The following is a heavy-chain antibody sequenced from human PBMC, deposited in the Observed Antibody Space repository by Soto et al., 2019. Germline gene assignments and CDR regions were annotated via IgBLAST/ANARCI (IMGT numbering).Heavy chain of an antibody. V-gene: IGHV3-11*06. CDR2: INPTSGHI. J-gene: IGHJ4*02. CDR3: ARLTYSAYNRPFDY. Sequence: QVQMVESGGGLVKHGGPLRLSCAASGFIFSHYYMCWRRQAPGKGMEWVSYINPTSGHINYADSVKGRFTISRDNARKSLYLQMNRLPADETAMYYCARLTYSAYNRPFDYWDQGSLVSVSA. D-gene: IGHD4-4*01. CDR1: GFIFSHYY.